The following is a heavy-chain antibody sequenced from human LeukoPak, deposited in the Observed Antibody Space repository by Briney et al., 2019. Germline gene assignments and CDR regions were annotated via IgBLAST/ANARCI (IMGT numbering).Heavy chain of an antibody. Sequence: SETLSLTCAVYGGSFSGYYWSWIRQPPGKGLEWIGEINHSGSTNYNPSLKSRVTISVDTSKNQFSLKLSSVTAADTAVYYCARVGRGLKSWYLDYWGQGTLVTVSS. D-gene: IGHD3-10*01. CDR2: INHSGST. V-gene: IGHV4-34*01. J-gene: IGHJ4*02. CDR3: ARVGRGLKSWYLDY. CDR1: GGSFSGYY.